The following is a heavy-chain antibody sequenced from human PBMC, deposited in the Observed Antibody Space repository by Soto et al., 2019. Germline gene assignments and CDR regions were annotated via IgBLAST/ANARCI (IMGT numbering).Heavy chain of an antibody. D-gene: IGHD3-10*01. V-gene: IGHV4-59*01. CDR2: IYYSGST. CDR1: GGSISSYY. Sequence: ETLSLTCTVSGGSISSYYWSWIRQPPGKGLEWIGYIYYSGSTNYNPSLKSPVTISVDTSKNQFSLKLSSVTAADTAVYYCARVVSELLWFGELLYWFDPWGQGTLVTVSS. CDR3: ARVVSELLWFGELLYWFDP. J-gene: IGHJ5*02.